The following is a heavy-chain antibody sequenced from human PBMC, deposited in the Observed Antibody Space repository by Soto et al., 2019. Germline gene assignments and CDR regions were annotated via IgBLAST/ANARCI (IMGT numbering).Heavy chain of an antibody. CDR1: GGSISSGGYS. J-gene: IGHJ4*02. CDR3: AAGGGLPRYY. D-gene: IGHD5-12*01. V-gene: IGHV4-30-2*01. Sequence: QLQLQESGSGLVKPSQTLSLTCAVSGGSISSGGYSWSWIRQPPEKGLEWIGDIYHSGSTHYNPSLKTRVTIAVDRAKNQCSLKLSSVTAADTAVYYCAAGGGLPRYYWGQGTLVTVSS. CDR2: IYHSGST.